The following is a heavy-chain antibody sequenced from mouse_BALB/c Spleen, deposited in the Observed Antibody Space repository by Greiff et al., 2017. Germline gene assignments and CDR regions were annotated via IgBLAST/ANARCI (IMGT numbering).Heavy chain of an antibody. CDR2: IDPENGDT. D-gene: IGHD2-2*01. J-gene: IGHJ3*01. V-gene: IGHV14-4*02. Sequence: VQLQQSGAELVRSGASVKLSCTASGFNIKDYCMHWVKQRPEQGLEWIGWIDPENGDTEYAPKFQGKATMTADTSSNTAYLQLSSLTSEDTAVYYCNGRLLAYWGQGTLVTVSA. CDR1: GFNIKDYC. CDR3: NGRLLAY.